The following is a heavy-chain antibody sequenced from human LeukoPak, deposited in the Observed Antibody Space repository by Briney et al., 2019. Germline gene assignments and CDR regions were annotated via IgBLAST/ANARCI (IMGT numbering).Heavy chain of an antibody. CDR2: INHSGST. D-gene: IGHD6-6*01. CDR1: GGSFSGYY. V-gene: IGHV4-34*01. Sequence: SETLSLTCAVYGGSFSGYYWSWIRQPPGKGLEWIGEINHSGSTNYNPSLKSRVTISVDTSKNQFSLKLSSVTAADTAVYYCASSSSGSSLIDYWGQGTLVTVSS. J-gene: IGHJ4*02. CDR3: ASSSSGSSLIDY.